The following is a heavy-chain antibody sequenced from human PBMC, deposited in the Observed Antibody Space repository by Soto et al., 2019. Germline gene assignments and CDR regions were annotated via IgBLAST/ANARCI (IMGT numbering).Heavy chain of an antibody. V-gene: IGHV1-2*02. J-gene: IGHJ4*02. CDR2: INPNTGGT. Sequence: ASVKVSCKTSGYTFTDHYLHWVRQAPGQGLEWMGWINPNTGGTNNAQKFQGRVTMTRDTSISTAYMELNRLISDDTAVYYCARAPVYFFDYWGQGTQVTVSS. CDR3: ARAPVYFFDY. CDR1: GYTFTDHY.